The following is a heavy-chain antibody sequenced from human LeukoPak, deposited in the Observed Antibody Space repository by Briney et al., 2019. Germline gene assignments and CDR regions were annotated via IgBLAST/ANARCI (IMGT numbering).Heavy chain of an antibody. J-gene: IGHJ4*02. CDR1: GGSISSSSYY. Sequence: SETLSLTCTVSGGSISSSSYYWGWIRQPPGKGLEWIGSIYYSGSTYYNPSLKSRVTISVDTSKNKFSLKLSSVTAADTAVYYCARGSSGWSYYFDYWGQGTLVTVSS. CDR2: IYYSGST. D-gene: IGHD6-19*01. V-gene: IGHV4-39*01. CDR3: ARGSSGWSYYFDY.